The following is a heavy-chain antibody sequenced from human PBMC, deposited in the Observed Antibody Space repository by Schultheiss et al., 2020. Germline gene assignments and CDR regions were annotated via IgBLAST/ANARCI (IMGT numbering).Heavy chain of an antibody. D-gene: IGHD3-3*01. CDR2: IIPILGIA. Sequence: SVKVSCKASGGTFSSYAISWVRQAPGQGLEWMGRIIPILGIANYAQKFQGRVTITADKSTSTAYMELSSLRSEDTAVYYCARESELRIGYYSNWFDPWGQGTLVTVSS. J-gene: IGHJ5*02. CDR3: ARESELRIGYYSNWFDP. V-gene: IGHV1-69*04. CDR1: GGTFSSYA.